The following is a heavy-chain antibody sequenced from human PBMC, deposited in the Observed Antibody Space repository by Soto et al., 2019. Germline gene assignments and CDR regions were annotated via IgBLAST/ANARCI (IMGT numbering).Heavy chain of an antibody. Sequence: SETLSLTCIVSGGSIGSFYWSWIRQPPGKGLEWIGYIYYSGSTNYNPSLKSRVTISVDTSKNQFSLKLSSVTAADTAVYYCARGEGSGWFDPWGQGTLVTVSS. CDR2: IYYSGST. CDR3: ARGEGSGWFDP. J-gene: IGHJ5*02. D-gene: IGHD1-26*01. CDR1: GGSIGSFY. V-gene: IGHV4-59*01.